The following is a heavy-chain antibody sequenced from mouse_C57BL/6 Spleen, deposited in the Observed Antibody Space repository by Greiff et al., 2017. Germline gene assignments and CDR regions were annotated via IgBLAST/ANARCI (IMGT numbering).Heavy chain of an antibody. D-gene: IGHD2-4*01. Sequence: EVQLQQSGAELVRPGASVKLSCTASGFNIKDDYMHWVKQRPEQGLEWIGWIDPENGDTEYASKFQGKATITADKSSNTAYLQRSSLTSEDTAVYYCTIGGLRRSGYYFDYWGQGTTLTVSS. CDR1: GFNIKDDY. CDR2: IDPENGDT. J-gene: IGHJ2*01. V-gene: IGHV14-4*01. CDR3: TIGGLRRSGYYFDY.